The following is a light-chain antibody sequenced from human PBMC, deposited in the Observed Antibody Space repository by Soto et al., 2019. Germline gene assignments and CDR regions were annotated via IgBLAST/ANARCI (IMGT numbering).Light chain of an antibody. V-gene: IGKV3-15*01. J-gene: IGKJ4*01. CDR3: QQYNNWPLT. Sequence: ETVMTQSPATLSASPGESATLSRRASQSVNSDLAWYQQIPGQAPRLLIYSASTGATGGPARFSGSGSGTEFTLTISSLQSEDFAIYYCQQYNNWPLTFGGGTKVDIK. CDR1: QSVNSD. CDR2: SAS.